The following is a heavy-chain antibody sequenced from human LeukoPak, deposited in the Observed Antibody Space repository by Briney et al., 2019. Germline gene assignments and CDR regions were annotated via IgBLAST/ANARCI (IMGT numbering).Heavy chain of an antibody. D-gene: IGHD5-24*01. V-gene: IGHV3-23*01. Sequence: GGSLRLSCAASGFTFDSYAMSWVRQAPGKGLEWISSLSKTGTAVYSADSVKGRFTISRDNSKSALYLQMNSLRAEDTAFYFCAKMGLDFDYWGQGTLVTVSS. CDR1: GFTFDSYA. CDR2: LSKTGTAV. J-gene: IGHJ4*02. CDR3: AKMGLDFDY.